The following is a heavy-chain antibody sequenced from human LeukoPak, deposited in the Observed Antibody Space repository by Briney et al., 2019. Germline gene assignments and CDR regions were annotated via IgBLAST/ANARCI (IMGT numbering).Heavy chain of an antibody. V-gene: IGHV4-39*07. CDR1: GGSISSGGYY. J-gene: IGHJ4*02. D-gene: IGHD6-13*01. CDR3: ARPSSWYGSYYFDY. CDR2: INHSGST. Sequence: SETLSLTCTVSGGSISSGGYYWSWIRQPPGKGLEWIGEINHSGSTNYNPSLKSRVTISVDTSKNQFSLKLSSVTAADTAVYYCARPSSWYGSYYFDYWGQGTLVTVSS.